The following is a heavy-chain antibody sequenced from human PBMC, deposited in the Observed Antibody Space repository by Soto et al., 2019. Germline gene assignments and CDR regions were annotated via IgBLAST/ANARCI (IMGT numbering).Heavy chain of an antibody. D-gene: IGHD3-16*01. Sequence: SETLSLTCAVYSGSFSGYYWSWIRQPPGKGLEWIGEINHSGSTNYNPSLKSRVTISVDTSKNQFSLKLSSVTAADTALFYCARRTNYVYVGGGNTWIDPWGQEALLPISS. CDR1: SGSFSGYY. J-gene: IGHJ5*01. CDR3: ARRTNYVYVGGGNTWIDP. V-gene: IGHV4-34*01. CDR2: INHSGST.